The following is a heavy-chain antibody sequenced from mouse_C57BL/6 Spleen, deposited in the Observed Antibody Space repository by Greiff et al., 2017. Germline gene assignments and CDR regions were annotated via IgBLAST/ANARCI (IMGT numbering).Heavy chain of an antibody. CDR1: GYTFTSYW. J-gene: IGHJ3*01. Sequence: VQLQQPGAELVRPGTSVKLSCKASGYTFTSYWMHWVKQRPGQGLEWIGVIDPSDSYTNYNQKFKGKATVTVDTSSSTAYMQLSSLTSEDSAVYYCAREGTGIFAYWGQGTLVTVSA. V-gene: IGHV1-59*01. D-gene: IGHD4-1*01. CDR3: AREGTGIFAY. CDR2: IDPSDSYT.